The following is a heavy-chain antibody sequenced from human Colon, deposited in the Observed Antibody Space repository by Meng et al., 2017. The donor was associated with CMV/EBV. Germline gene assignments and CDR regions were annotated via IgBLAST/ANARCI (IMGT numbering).Heavy chain of an antibody. J-gene: IGHJ5*02. D-gene: IGHD6-19*01. V-gene: IGHV4-39*01. CDR2: IGHAGAL. CDR1: GGSISTPGYY. Sequence: QPQLQESGPGLVTPSEALFLTWTVSGGSISTPGYYWGWIRQPPGKGLEWIGSIGHAGALYYTPSLKSRVTVSIDTSANQFFLTLTSVTAADTAIYYCVRSSGWVKTGFDPWGQGTLVTVAS. CDR3: VRSSGWVKTGFDP.